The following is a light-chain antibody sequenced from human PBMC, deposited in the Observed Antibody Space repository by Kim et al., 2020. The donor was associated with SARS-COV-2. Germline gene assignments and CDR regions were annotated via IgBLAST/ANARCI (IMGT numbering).Light chain of an antibody. CDR1: QDDSPL. CDR3: QQYRHLIT. Sequence: GDRVTITCQASQDDSPLLNWYQQKPGKPPKLLIYDVSKVEIGVPSRFSGSGSETHFILTINSLQPEDAATYHCQQYRHLITFGQVTLLE. J-gene: IGKJ5*01. CDR2: DVS. V-gene: IGKV1-33*01.